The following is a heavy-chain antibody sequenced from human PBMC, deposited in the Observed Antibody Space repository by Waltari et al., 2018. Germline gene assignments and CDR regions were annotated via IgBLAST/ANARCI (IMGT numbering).Heavy chain of an antibody. D-gene: IGHD5-18*01. CDR3: VRGGYMYGALAY. Sequence: QVQLQESGPGLVEPSGTLSLTCAVSGASISGIYWWSWVRQPPGKGLEWIGEVYHSGGTGSNPSLKSRVTISVDKSNNQLSLNLTSVTAADTAVYYCVRGGYMYGALAYWGQGTLVTVSS. J-gene: IGHJ4*02. V-gene: IGHV4-4*02. CDR2: VYHSGGT. CDR1: GASISGIYW.